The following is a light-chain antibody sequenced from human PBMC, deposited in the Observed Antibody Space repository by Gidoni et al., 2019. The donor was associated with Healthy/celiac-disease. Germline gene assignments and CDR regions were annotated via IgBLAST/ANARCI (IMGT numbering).Light chain of an antibody. CDR3: QVWDSSSDHVV. J-gene: IGLJ2*01. CDR1: NIGSKS. Sequence: SYVLTQPPSVSVAPGKTAMITCGGNNIGSKSVHWYQQRPGQAPMLVIYDDSDRPSGIPEQFSGSNSGNMATLTISRVEAGDEADYYCQVWDSSSDHVVFGGGTRLTVL. CDR2: DDS. V-gene: IGLV3-21*04.